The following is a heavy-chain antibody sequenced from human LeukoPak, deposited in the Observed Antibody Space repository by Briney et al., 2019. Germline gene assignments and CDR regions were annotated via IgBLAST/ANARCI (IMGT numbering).Heavy chain of an antibody. V-gene: IGHV4-31*03. CDR3: ATSLRGASDF. Sequence: SQTLSLTCTVSGGSISSGDYYWSWIRQPPGKGLEWVGYIYYSGSTYYNPSLKTRVTMSVDTSKTQFSLNLSSVTAADTAVYYCATSLRGASDFWGQGTLVTVSS. CDR1: GGSISSGDYY. CDR2: IYYSGST. D-gene: IGHD3-10*01. J-gene: IGHJ4*02.